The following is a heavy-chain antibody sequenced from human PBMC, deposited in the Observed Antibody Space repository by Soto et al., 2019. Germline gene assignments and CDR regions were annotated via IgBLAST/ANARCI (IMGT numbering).Heavy chain of an antibody. CDR3: ARFVRSCSATTCSTRADI. V-gene: IGHV4-61*01. D-gene: IGHD2-2*01. Sequence: SETLSLTCTVSGGFVNSDTHSWSWIRQTPGKRLEWIGFIYSGGSTKNPSLRSRVTMSVDTSKNQFSLKLRTVIVADTAVYHCARFVRSCSATTCSTRADIWGQGITVTVSS. CDR2: IYSGGST. J-gene: IGHJ6*02. CDR1: GGFVNSDTHS.